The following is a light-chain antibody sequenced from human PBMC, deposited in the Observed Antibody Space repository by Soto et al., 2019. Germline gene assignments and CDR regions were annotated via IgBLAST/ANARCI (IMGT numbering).Light chain of an antibody. CDR2: GAS. J-gene: IGKJ1*01. V-gene: IGKV3-15*01. CDR1: QSVSSN. CDR3: QQYTNYPWT. Sequence: IVMTQSPATLSVSPWERATLSCRASQSVSSNLAWYRQKPGQAPRLLIYGASTRATGIPARFSGSGSGTEFTLTISSLQPDDFATYYCQQYTNYPWTFGQGTKVDIK.